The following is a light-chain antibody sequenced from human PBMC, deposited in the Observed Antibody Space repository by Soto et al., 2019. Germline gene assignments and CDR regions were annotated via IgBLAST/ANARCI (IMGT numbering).Light chain of an antibody. Sequence: QSVLTQPASVSGTPGQRVTISCSGGSSNIGSNIVSWYQLLPGTAPKLLISNNNQRPSGVPDRFSGSKSGTSASLAISGLQSDCAAWDDRLTDVRFGGGTKLTVL. CDR2: NNN. CDR1: SSNIGSNI. V-gene: IGLV1-44*01. CDR3: AAWDDRLTDVR. J-gene: IGLJ2*01.